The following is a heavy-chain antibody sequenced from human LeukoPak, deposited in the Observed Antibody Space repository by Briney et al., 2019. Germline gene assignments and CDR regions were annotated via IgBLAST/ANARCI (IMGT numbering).Heavy chain of an antibody. CDR1: GFTFSHYA. CDR2: IRGSGGNT. J-gene: IGHJ4*02. V-gene: IGHV3-23*01. Sequence: GGSLRLSCAASGFTFSHYAMSWVRQAPGKGLEWVSGIRGSGGNTYYADSVKGRFTISRDNSKNTLYLQMNSLRAEYTAVYYCAKDGYSSSWYYFDYWGQGTLVTVSS. CDR3: AKDGYSSSWYYFDY. D-gene: IGHD6-13*01.